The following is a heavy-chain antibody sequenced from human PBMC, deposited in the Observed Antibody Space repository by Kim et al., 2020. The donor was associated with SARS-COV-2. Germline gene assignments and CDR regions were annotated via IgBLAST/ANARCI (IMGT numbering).Heavy chain of an antibody. CDR1: GGSFSGYY. J-gene: IGHJ6*02. V-gene: IGHV4-34*01. D-gene: IGHD5-12*01. CDR2: INHSGST. CDR3: ARGKRGYSGQNRSYGMDV. Sequence: SETLSLTCAVYGGSFSGYYWSWIRQPPGKGLEWIGEINHSGSTNYNPSLKSRVTISVDTSKNQFSLKLSSVTAADTAVYYCARGKRGYSGQNRSYGMDVWGQGTTVTVSS.